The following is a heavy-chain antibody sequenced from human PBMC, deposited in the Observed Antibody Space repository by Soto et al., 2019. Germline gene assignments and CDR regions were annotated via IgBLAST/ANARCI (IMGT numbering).Heavy chain of an antibody. V-gene: IGHV4-39*01. J-gene: IGHJ4*02. CDR3: ARLQPPSGYSSGWFDY. Sequence: QLQLQESGPGLAKPSETLSLTCTVSSGSIISTNYYWVWIRLPPGKGLEWIGTIYYTGSTYYNPSLKSRITISVDTSKNQFSLKLRSVTAADTAVYYCARLQPPSGYSSGWFDYWGQGNLVTVSS. CDR2: IYYTGST. CDR1: SGSIISTNYY. D-gene: IGHD6-19*01.